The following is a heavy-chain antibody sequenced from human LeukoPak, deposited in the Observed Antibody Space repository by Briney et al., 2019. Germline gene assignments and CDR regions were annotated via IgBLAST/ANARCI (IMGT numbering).Heavy chain of an antibody. D-gene: IGHD4-17*01. CDR3: ARSHDYGDPKDFGY. J-gene: IGHJ4*02. V-gene: IGHV1-69*13. Sequence: SVKVSCKASGGTFSSYAISWVRQAPGQGLEWMGGIIPIFGTANYAQKFQGRVTITADESTSTAYMELSSLRSDDTAVYYCARSHDYGDPKDFGYWGQGTLVTVSS. CDR1: GGTFSSYA. CDR2: IIPIFGTA.